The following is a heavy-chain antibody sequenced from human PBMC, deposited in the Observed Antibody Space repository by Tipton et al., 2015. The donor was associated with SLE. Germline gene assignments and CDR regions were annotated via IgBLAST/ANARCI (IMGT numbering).Heavy chain of an antibody. V-gene: IGHV3-23*01. D-gene: IGHD3-10*02. J-gene: IGHJ4*02. CDR2: ISGGGGST. CDR1: GFTFRTYS. CDR3: ARECSGTGCLDY. Sequence: SLRLSCAASGFTFRTYSMAWVRQSPGKGLEWVSLISGGGGSTQDAEPVRGRFTISRDNSKNTLSLQLNTPRSDDTAIYYCARECSGTGCLDYWGQGTLVTVSS.